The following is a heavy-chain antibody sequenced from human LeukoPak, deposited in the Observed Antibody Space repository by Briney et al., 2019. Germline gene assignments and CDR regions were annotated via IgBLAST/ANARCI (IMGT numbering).Heavy chain of an antibody. J-gene: IGHJ4*02. V-gene: IGHV3-30-3*01. Sequence: PGGSLRLSCAASGFTFSSYAMHWVRQAPGKGLEWVAVISYDGSNKYYADSVKGRFTISRDNSKNTLYLQMNSLRAEDTAVYYCARVFKTWGSSGYLDYWGQGTLVTVSS. CDR1: GFTFSSYA. CDR2: ISYDGSNK. CDR3: ARVFKTWGSSGYLDY. D-gene: IGHD3-22*01.